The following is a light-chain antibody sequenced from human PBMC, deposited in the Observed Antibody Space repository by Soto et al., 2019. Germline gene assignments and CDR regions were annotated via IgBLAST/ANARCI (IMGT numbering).Light chain of an antibody. V-gene: IGKV1-27*01. CDR3: QKYNSAPQT. CDR1: QAIRTA. J-gene: IGKJ1*01. Sequence: IQLTQSPSSLSASVGDRVTITCRASQAIRTALGWYQQKPGKVPKLLIYAASTLQSGVPSRFSGSGSGTDFTLTISSLQPEDVATYYCQKYNSAPQTFGQGTKVDIK. CDR2: AAS.